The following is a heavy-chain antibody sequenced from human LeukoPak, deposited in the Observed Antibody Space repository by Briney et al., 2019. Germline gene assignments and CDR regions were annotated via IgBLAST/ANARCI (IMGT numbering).Heavy chain of an antibody. CDR3: ARAGYSDYDGGDWFDP. Sequence: GASVKVSCKASGYTFTGYFIHWIRQAPGQGLEWLGWIYLNSGGTKSAQKFQDRVTMTRDTSTRTAYMELSRLRSDDTAVYYCARAGYSDYDGGDWFDPWGQGTLVTVSS. V-gene: IGHV1-2*02. J-gene: IGHJ5*02. CDR2: IYLNSGGT. D-gene: IGHD5-12*01. CDR1: GYTFTGYF.